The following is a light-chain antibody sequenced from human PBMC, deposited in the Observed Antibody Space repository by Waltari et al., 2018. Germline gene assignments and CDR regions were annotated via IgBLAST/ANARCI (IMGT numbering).Light chain of an antibody. CDR2: SNN. CDR1: RPNIGSNT. CDR3: AAWDDSLNGLV. V-gene: IGLV1-44*01. Sequence: QSVLTQPPSASGTPGQRVTISCSGSRPNIGSNTVNWYQQLPGTAPKLLIYSNNQRPSGVPDRFSGSKSGTSASLAISGLQSEDEADYYCAAWDDSLNGLVFGGGTKLTVL. J-gene: IGLJ3*02.